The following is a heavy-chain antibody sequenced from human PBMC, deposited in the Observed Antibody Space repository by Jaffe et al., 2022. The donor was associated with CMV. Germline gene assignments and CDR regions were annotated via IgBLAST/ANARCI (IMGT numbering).Heavy chain of an antibody. Sequence: EVQLVESGGGLVQPGRSLRLSCAASGFTFDDYAMHWVRQAPGKGLEWVSGISWNSGSIGYADSVKGRFTISRDNAKNSLYLQMNSLRAEDTALYYCAKDLDYYDSSGQLYYGMDVWGQGTTVTVSS. D-gene: IGHD3-22*01. V-gene: IGHV3-9*01. CDR2: ISWNSGSI. CDR3: AKDLDYYDSSGQLYYGMDV. J-gene: IGHJ6*02. CDR1: GFTFDDYA.